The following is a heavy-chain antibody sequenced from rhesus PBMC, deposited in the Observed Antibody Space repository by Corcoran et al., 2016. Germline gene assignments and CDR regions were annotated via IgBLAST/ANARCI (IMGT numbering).Heavy chain of an antibody. J-gene: IGHJ4*01. CDR2: IYGSNKSN. V-gene: IGHV4S10*01. D-gene: IGHD4-4*01. CDR1: GDSISDSYR. Sequence: QVQLQESGPGVVKPSETLSLTCAVSGDSISDSYRWSWIRQPPGKGLEWVGYIYGSNKSNNYNPSPRSRVTFSKATYKHHVSVKLSSVTAAETAVYYCAIVHFMVATGIDYWGQGVLVTVSS. CDR3: AIVHFMVATGIDY.